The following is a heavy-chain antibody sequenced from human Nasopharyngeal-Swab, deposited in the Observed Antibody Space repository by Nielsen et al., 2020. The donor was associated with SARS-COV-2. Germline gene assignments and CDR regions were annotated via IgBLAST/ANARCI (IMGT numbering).Heavy chain of an antibody. D-gene: IGHD6-13*01. Sequence: GESLKISCAASGFTFSSYWMHWVRQAPGKGLGWVSRINSDGSSTSYADSVKGRFTISRDNAKNTLYLQMNSLRAEDTAVYYCARLDTTTPGIAAAGTLDYWGQGTLVTVSS. J-gene: IGHJ4*02. CDR2: INSDGSST. CDR1: GFTFSSYW. CDR3: ARLDTTTPGIAAAGTLDY. V-gene: IGHV3-74*01.